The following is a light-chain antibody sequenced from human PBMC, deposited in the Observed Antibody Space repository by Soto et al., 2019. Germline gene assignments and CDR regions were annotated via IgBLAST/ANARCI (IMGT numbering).Light chain of an antibody. CDR2: EVS. CDR3: SSYTTSSSLYV. V-gene: IGLV2-14*01. Sequence: QSVLTQPASVSGSPGQSITISCTGTSSDVGGYTSVSWYQHHPGKAPKLMIYEVSNRPSGVSNRFSGSKSGNTASLTISGLQAEDEDDYYCSSYTTSSSLYVFGTGTKVTVL. CDR1: SSDVGGYTS. J-gene: IGLJ1*01.